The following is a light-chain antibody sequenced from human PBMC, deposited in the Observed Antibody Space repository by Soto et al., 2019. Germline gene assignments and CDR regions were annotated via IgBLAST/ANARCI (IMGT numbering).Light chain of an antibody. J-gene: IGKJ1*01. Sequence: DIQMTQSPASLSASVGDRVTMTSRASQSIDSWLAWLQQRPGKAPKLLIYKASNLESGVPSRFSGSRSGTEFTLTISSLQPDDFATYYCHQYSVYPWTFGQGTKVEIK. CDR2: KAS. V-gene: IGKV1-5*03. CDR1: QSIDSW. CDR3: HQYSVYPWT.